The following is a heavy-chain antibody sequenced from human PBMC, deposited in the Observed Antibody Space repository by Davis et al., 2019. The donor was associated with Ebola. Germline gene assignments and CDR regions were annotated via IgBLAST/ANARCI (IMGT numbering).Heavy chain of an antibody. CDR1: GFTFSSYA. J-gene: IGHJ4*02. CDR2: ISYDGRNK. CDR3: ARADSNYYFDY. Sequence: GGSLRLSCAASGFTFSSYAMHWVRQAPGKGLEWVALISYDGRNKYYADSVKGRFTISRDNSKNTLYLQMKSLRAEDTAVYYCARADSNYYFDYWGQGTLVTVSS. V-gene: IGHV3-30*04. D-gene: IGHD4-11*01.